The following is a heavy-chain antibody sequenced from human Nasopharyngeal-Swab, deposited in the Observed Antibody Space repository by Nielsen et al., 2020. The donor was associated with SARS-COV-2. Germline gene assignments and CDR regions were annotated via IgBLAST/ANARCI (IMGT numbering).Heavy chain of an antibody. Sequence: GESLKISCAASGFTFSSYAMSWVRQAPGKGLEWVSSISTSSSYLYYADSVKGRFTISRDISKNTVYLQMNSLSVEDTAVYYCAKDHSSCWGGDYWGQGTLVAVSS. CDR2: ISTSSSYL. D-gene: IGHD6-19*01. CDR3: AKDHSSCWGGDY. CDR1: GFTFSSYA. V-gene: IGHV3-21*01. J-gene: IGHJ4*02.